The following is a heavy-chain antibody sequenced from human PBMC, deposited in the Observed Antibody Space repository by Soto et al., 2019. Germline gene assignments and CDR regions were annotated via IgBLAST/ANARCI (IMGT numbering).Heavy chain of an antibody. D-gene: IGHD2-2*01. Sequence: GGSLRLSCAASGFTFSSYAMSWVRQAPGKGLEWVSAISGSGGSTYYADSVKGRFTISRDNSKNTLYLQMNSLRAEDTAVYYCAKDLWADCSSTSCYLDYFDYWGQGTLVTVSS. J-gene: IGHJ4*02. V-gene: IGHV3-23*01. CDR1: GFTFSSYA. CDR2: ISGSGGST. CDR3: AKDLWADCSSTSCYLDYFDY.